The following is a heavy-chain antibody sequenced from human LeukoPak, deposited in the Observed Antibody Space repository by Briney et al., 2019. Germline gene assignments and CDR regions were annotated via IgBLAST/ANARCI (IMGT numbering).Heavy chain of an antibody. J-gene: IGHJ2*01. CDR1: GGSINSYY. D-gene: IGHD4-23*01. Sequence: SETLSLTCTVSGGSINSYYWSWIRQPAGKGLEIGRIYSSGSTNYNPSLKSRVSMSVDTSKNQFSLKLTSVTAADTAVYYCARGGKATVVTMWGRGILVTVSS. V-gene: IGHV4-4*07. CDR2: IYSSGST. CDR3: ARGGKATVVTM.